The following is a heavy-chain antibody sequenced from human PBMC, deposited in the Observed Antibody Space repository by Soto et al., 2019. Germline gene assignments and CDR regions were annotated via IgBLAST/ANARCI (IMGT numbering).Heavy chain of an antibody. V-gene: IGHV1-3*01. CDR1: GYTFTSYA. Sequence: ASVKVSCKASGYTFTSYAMHWVRQAPGQRLEWMGWINAGNGNTKYSQKFQGRVTITADESTSTAYMELSSLRSEDTAVYYCSSLWFGELQDFDYWGQGTLVTVSS. CDR3: SSLWFGELQDFDY. D-gene: IGHD3-10*01. CDR2: INAGNGNT. J-gene: IGHJ4*02.